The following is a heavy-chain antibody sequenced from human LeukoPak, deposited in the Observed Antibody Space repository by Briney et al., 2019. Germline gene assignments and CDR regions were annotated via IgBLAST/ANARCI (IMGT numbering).Heavy chain of an antibody. CDR3: ARDRYGDYGHDY. CDR1: GFTFSSYN. J-gene: IGHJ4*02. CDR2: ISSSRSYI. Sequence: GGSLRLSCAASGFTFSSYNMNWVRQAPGKGLEWVPSISSSRSYIYYADSVKGRFTISRDNAKNSLYLKMNSLRAEDTAVYYCARDRYGDYGHDYWGQGTLVTVSS. V-gene: IGHV3-21*01. D-gene: IGHD4-17*01.